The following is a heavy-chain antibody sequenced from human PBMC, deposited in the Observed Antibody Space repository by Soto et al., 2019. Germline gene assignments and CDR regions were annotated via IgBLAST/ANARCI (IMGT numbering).Heavy chain of an antibody. Sequence: EVQLLESGGGLVQPGGSLRLSCAASGFTFSSYAMSWVRQAPGKGLEWVSAISGSGGSTYYAGSVKGRFTISRDNSKNTLYLQMNSLRAEDTAVYYCAKARAWIAVAGTYSFGEGRGQGTLVTVSS. V-gene: IGHV3-23*01. CDR3: AKARAWIAVAGTYSFGEG. J-gene: IGHJ4*02. CDR1: GFTFSSYA. D-gene: IGHD6-19*01. CDR2: ISGSGGST.